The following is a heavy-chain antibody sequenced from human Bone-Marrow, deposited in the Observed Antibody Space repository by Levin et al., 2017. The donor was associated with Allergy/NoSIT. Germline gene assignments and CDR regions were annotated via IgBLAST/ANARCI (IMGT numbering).Heavy chain of an antibody. D-gene: IGHD2-15*01. J-gene: IGHJ4*02. Sequence: PGGSLRLSCAASGFTFSSYAMHWVRQAPGKGLEYVSAISSNGGSTYYANSVKGRFTISRDNSKNTLYLQMGSLRAEDMAVYYCARGTVVVAATPWAPDYWGQGTLVTVSS. CDR3: ARGTVVVAATPWAPDY. CDR1: GFTFSSYA. CDR2: ISSNGGST. V-gene: IGHV3-64*01.